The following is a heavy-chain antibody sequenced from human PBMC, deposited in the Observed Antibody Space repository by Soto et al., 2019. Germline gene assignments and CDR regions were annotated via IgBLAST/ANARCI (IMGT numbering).Heavy chain of an antibody. CDR1: GYTFTSYG. CDR3: ARDRFNRYYDFWSGYSDYYGMDV. CDR2: ISAYNGNT. J-gene: IGHJ6*02. V-gene: IGHV1-18*04. D-gene: IGHD3-3*01. Sequence: ASVKVSCKASGYTFTSYGISWVRQAPGQGLEWMGWISAYNGNTNYAQKLQGRVTMTTDTSTSTAYMELRSLRSDDTAVYYCARDRFNRYYDFWSGYSDYYGMDVWGQGTTVTVSS.